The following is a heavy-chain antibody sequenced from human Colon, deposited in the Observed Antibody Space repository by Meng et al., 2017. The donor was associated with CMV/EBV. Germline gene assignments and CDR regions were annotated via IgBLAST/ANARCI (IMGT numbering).Heavy chain of an antibody. Sequence: LSLTCVVDGGTFPYYYWSWIRQTPEKGLEWVSSISWSNTYIHYADSVKGRFTISRDNAKNSLYLQMNSLRAEDTAVYYCARDQAGYYYYDSSGYHTRYYYGMDVWGQGTTVTVSS. CDR2: ISWSNTYI. D-gene: IGHD3-22*01. V-gene: IGHV3-11*06. CDR3: ARDQAGYYYYDSSGYHTRYYYGMDV. CDR1: GGTFPYYY. J-gene: IGHJ6*02.